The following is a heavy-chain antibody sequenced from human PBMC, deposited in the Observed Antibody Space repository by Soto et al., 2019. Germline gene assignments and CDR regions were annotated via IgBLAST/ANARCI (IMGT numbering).Heavy chain of an antibody. CDR1: GYDFTTYW. D-gene: IGHD1-1*01. CDR2: IHPSDSDA. Sequence: GESLKISCRDSGYDFTTYWIGWVRQMPGRGLEWVAIIHPSDSDARYSPSLQGQVTISADKSINTIYLQWRSLKASDTAMYYCARRTYDLERKNWFDPWGQGTLVTVSS. J-gene: IGHJ5*02. CDR3: ARRTYDLERKNWFDP. V-gene: IGHV5-51*01.